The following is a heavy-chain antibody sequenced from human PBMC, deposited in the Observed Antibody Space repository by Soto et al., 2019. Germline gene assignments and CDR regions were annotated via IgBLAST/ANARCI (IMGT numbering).Heavy chain of an antibody. CDR2: IYYSGST. CDR1: GGSISSYY. J-gene: IGHJ6*02. CDR3: ARDVGDYVWGSYRSSNGMDV. D-gene: IGHD3-16*02. Sequence: SETLSLTCTVSGGSISSYYWSWIRQPPGKGLEWIGYIYYSGSTNYNPSLKSRVTISVDTSKNQFSLKLSSVTAADTAVYYCARDVGDYVWGSYRSSNGMDVWGQGTTVTVSS. V-gene: IGHV4-59*12.